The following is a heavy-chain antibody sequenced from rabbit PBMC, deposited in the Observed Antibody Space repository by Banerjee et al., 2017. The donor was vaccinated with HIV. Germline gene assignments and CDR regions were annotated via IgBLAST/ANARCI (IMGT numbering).Heavy chain of an antibody. CDR3: ARDLAAVTGWNFGL. CDR1: GFSFSSSYW. J-gene: IGHJ6*01. CDR2: IYTDSDGT. Sequence: QEQLEESGGDLVKPEGSLTLTCTASGFSFSSSYWICWVRQAPGKGLELIACIYTDSDGTWYASWVNGRFTITRSTSLNTVTLQMTSLTAADTATYFCARDLAAVTGWNFGLWGPGTLVTVS. V-gene: IGHV1S43*01. D-gene: IGHD7-1*01.